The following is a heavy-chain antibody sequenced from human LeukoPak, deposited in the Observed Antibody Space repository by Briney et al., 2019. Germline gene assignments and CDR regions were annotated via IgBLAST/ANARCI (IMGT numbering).Heavy chain of an antibody. V-gene: IGHV3-30*02. CDR3: AKEDSSGYLFDY. CDR2: IRYDGSNK. D-gene: IGHD3-22*01. J-gene: IGHJ4*02. Sequence: PGGSLRLSCAASGFTFSSYGMHWVRQAPGKGLEWVAFIRYDGSNKYYADSVKGRFTISRNNSKNTLYLQMNSLRAEDTAVYYCAKEDSSGYLFDYWGQGTLVTVSS. CDR1: GFTFSSYG.